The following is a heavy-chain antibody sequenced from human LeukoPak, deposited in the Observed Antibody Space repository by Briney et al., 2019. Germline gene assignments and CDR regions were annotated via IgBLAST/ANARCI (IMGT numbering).Heavy chain of an antibody. J-gene: IGHJ3*02. D-gene: IGHD2-15*01. CDR2: IKWNGVST. Sequence: GGSLRLSCAASGFTFDNYGMNWVRHIPGKGLEWVSGIKWNGVSTSYADSVKGRFTISRDNAKNSLYLQMSSLRAEDTALYYCARDKALVAGAFDIWGQGTMVTVSS. CDR3: ARDKALVAGAFDI. V-gene: IGHV3-20*04. CDR1: GFTFDNYG.